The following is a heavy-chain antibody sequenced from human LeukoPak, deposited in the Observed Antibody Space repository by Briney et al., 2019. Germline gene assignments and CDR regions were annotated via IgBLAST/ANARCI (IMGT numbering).Heavy chain of an antibody. D-gene: IGHD3-3*01. CDR3: ARSKPQYDFWSHGRIDWFDP. V-gene: IGHV2-5*01. J-gene: IGHJ5*02. Sequence: SGPTLVNPTQTLTLTCTFSGFSLSTSGVGVGWIRQPPGKALEWLALIYWNDDKRYSPSLKSRLTITKDTSKNQVVLTMTNMDPVDTATYYCARSKPQYDFWSHGRIDWFDPWGQGTLVTVSS. CDR2: IYWNDDK. CDR1: GFSLSTSGVG.